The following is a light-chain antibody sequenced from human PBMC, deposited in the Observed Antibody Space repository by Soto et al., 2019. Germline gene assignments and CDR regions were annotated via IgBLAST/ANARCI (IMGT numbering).Light chain of an antibody. CDR3: QHYNNWPPWT. CDR2: GAS. CDR1: QSVSSN. V-gene: IGKV3-15*01. J-gene: IGKJ1*01. Sequence: EIVMTQSPATLSVSPGERATLSCRASQSVSSNLAWYQQKPGQAPRLLIYGASTSATGIPARFSGSGSGTDFTLTIIILQSEDFAVYYCQHYNNWPPWTFGRGTNVEIK.